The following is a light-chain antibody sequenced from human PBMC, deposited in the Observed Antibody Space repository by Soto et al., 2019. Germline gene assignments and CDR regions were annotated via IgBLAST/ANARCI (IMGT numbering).Light chain of an antibody. CDR1: QSISTY. CDR3: QQNYNSLPST. V-gene: IGKV1-39*01. CDR2: TAS. J-gene: IGKJ5*01. Sequence: DVQMTQSPSSLSAFVGDRVTITCRASQSISTYLNWYQQKPGKAPRLLMYTASSLQSGVPSRFSGSGSGTDFTLTISSLQPEDFATYYCQQNYNSLPSTFGRGTQLEIK.